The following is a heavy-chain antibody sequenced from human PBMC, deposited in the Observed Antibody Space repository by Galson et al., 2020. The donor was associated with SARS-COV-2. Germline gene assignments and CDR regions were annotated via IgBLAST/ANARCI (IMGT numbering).Heavy chain of an antibody. Sequence: GGSLRLSCAASGFTFSSYGMHWVRQAPGTGLEWVAVISSDGSNKYYADSVKGRFTISRDNSKNTLYLQMNSLRAEDTAVYYCAKKIDTAMSGLDYWGQGTLVTVSS. CDR2: ISSDGSNK. D-gene: IGHD5-18*01. CDR1: GFTFSSYG. CDR3: AKKIDTAMSGLDY. V-gene: IGHV3-30*18. J-gene: IGHJ4*02.